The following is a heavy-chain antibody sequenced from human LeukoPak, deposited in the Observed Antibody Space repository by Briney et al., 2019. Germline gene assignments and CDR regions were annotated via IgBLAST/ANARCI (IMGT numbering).Heavy chain of an antibody. CDR1: GFAFSKYA. D-gene: IGHD6-13*01. Sequence: GGSLRLSCAASGFAFSKYAMSWARQAPGKGLEWVSAISADGAATYYADSVKGRFTISRDNSKNTLYLQMNSLRAEDTAVYYCARGRIAAARGSFQHWGQGTLVTVSS. J-gene: IGHJ1*01. CDR2: ISADGAAT. CDR3: ARGRIAAARGSFQH. V-gene: IGHV3-23*01.